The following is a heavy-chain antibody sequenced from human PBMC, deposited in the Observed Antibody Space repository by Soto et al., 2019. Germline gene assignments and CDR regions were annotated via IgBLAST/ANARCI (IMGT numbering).Heavy chain of an antibody. CDR2: ISGSGGST. J-gene: IGHJ4*02. CDR3: AKDRGDYDFWSGYYQPGFDY. D-gene: IGHD3-3*01. V-gene: IGHV3-23*01. CDR1: GFTFSSYA. Sequence: GGSLRLSCAASGFTFSSYAMSWVRQAPGKGLEWVSAISGSGGSTYYADSVKGRFTISRDNSKNTLYLQMNSLRAEDKAVYYCAKDRGDYDFWSGYYQPGFDYWGQGTLVTVSS.